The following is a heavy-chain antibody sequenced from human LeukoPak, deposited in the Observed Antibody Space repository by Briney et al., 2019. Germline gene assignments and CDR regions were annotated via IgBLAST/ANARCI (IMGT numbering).Heavy chain of an antibody. V-gene: IGHV3-30-3*01. Sequence: GGSLRLSCAASGFTFSSYAMHWVRQAPGKGLEWVAVISYDGSNKYYADSVKGRFTISRDNSKNTLYLQMNSLRAEDTAVYYCASPPGKQYLVAGDYWGQGTLVTVSS. J-gene: IGHJ4*02. CDR1: GFTFSSYA. CDR2: ISYDGSNK. D-gene: IGHD2-15*01. CDR3: ASPPGKQYLVAGDY.